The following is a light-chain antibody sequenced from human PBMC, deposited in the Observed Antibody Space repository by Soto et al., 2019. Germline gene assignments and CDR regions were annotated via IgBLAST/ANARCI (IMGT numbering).Light chain of an antibody. CDR2: GNS. V-gene: IGLV1-40*01. Sequence: QSVLTQPPSVSGAPGQRVTISCTGSSSNSGAGYDVHWYQQLPGTAPKLLIYGNSNRPSGVPDRFSGSKSGTSASLAITGLQAEDEADYYCQSYDSSPVFGGGTQLTVL. J-gene: IGLJ2*01. CDR3: QSYDSSPV. CDR1: SSNSGAGYD.